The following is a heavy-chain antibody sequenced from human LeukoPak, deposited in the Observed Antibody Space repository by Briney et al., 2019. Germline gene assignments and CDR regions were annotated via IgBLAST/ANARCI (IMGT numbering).Heavy chain of an antibody. CDR3: AKSSYYASSGYYREYYFDY. Sequence: GGSLRLSCAASGFIFSSYAMSWVRQAPGKGLEWVSSVSGGGGSTYYADSVKGRFTISRDNSKSTLFLQMNSLRAEDTAVYYCAKSSYYASSGYYREYYFDYWGQGTLVTVSS. J-gene: IGHJ4*02. CDR2: VSGGGGST. V-gene: IGHV3-23*01. D-gene: IGHD3-22*01. CDR1: GFIFSSYA.